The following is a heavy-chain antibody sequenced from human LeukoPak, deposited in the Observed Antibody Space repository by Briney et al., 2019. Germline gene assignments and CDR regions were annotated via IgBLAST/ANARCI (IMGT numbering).Heavy chain of an antibody. Sequence: SETLSLTCTVSGGSISSYYWSWIRQPPGKGLEWIGYIYYSGSTNYNPSLKSRVTISADTSKNQFSLKLSSVTAADTAVYYCARHYYDSSGYYYGVYYFDYWGQGTLVTVSS. D-gene: IGHD3-22*01. J-gene: IGHJ4*02. V-gene: IGHV4-59*01. CDR2: IYYSGST. CDR1: GGSISSYY. CDR3: ARHYYDSSGYYYGVYYFDY.